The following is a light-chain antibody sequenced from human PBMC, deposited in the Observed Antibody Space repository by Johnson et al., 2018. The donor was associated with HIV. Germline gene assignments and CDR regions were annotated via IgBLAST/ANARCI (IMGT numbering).Light chain of an antibody. CDR3: GTWDSSLSAHYV. Sequence: QSVLTQPPSVSAAPGQKVTISCYGSSSNIGNNYVSWYQQLPGTAPKLLIYDNNKRPSGISDRFSGSKSGTSATLGITGLQTGDEADYYCGTWDSSLSAHYVFGTGTKITVL. J-gene: IGLJ1*01. CDR1: SSNIGNNY. V-gene: IGLV1-51*01. CDR2: DNN.